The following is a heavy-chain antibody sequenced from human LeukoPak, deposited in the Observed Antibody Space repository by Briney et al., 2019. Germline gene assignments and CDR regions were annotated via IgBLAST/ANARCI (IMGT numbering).Heavy chain of an antibody. J-gene: IGHJ4*02. CDR2: ISYDGSNN. Sequence: PGGSLRLSCAASGFTFSSYAMHWVRQAPGKGLEWVAVISYDGSNNYYADSVKGRFTISRDNCKNTLYLQMNSLRAEDTAVYYCAKDASDCSSTSCNFDYWGQGTLVTVSS. CDR3: AKDASDCSSTSCNFDY. CDR1: GFTFSSYA. D-gene: IGHD2-2*01. V-gene: IGHV3-30-3*01.